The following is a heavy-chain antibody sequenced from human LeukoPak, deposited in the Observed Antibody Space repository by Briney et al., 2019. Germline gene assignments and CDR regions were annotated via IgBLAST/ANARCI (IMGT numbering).Heavy chain of an antibody. Sequence: GASVKVSCKASGGTFISYAISWVRQAPGQGLEWMGRIIPILGIANYAQKFQGRVTITADRPTSTAYMELSSLRSEDTAVYYCARGNWNSRFDPWGQGTLVTASS. CDR3: ARGNWNSRFDP. D-gene: IGHD1-1*01. J-gene: IGHJ5*02. CDR2: IIPILGIA. CDR1: GGTFISYA. V-gene: IGHV1-69*04.